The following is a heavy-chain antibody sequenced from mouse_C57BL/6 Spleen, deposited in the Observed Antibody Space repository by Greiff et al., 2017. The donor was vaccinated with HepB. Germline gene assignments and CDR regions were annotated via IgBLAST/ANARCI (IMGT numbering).Heavy chain of an antibody. CDR3: TRLGDYDGLWFAY. CDR2: IYPGNSDT. D-gene: IGHD2-4*01. Sequence: EVQLQQSGTVLARPGASVKMSCKTSGYTFTSYWMHWVKQRPGQGLEWIGAIYPGNSDTSYNQKFKGKAKLTAVTSASTAYMELSSLTNEDSAVYYCTRLGDYDGLWFAYWGQGTLVTVSA. CDR1: GYTFTSYW. V-gene: IGHV1-5*01. J-gene: IGHJ3*01.